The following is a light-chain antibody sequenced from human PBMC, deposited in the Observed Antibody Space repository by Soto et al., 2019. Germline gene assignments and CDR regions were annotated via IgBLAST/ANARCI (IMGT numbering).Light chain of an antibody. CDR2: DVT. J-gene: IGLJ1*01. CDR3: SSYTSSSTPFV. Sequence: QSALTQPASVSGSPGQSITISCTGTSSDVGGYNYVSWYQQHPGKAPKLIIYDVTNRPSGVSDRFSGSKSGNTAFLTISGLQAEDGTDYYCSSYTSSSTPFVFGTGTKVTVL. CDR1: SSDVGGYNY. V-gene: IGLV2-14*03.